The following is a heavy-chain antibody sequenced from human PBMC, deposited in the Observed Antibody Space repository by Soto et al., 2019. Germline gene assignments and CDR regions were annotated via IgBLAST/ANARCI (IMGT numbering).Heavy chain of an antibody. J-gene: IGHJ4*02. V-gene: IGHV1-69*04. CDR2: IIPILGIA. D-gene: IGHD6-6*01. CDR3: AREGGRIAARPHFDY. Sequence: SVKVSCKASGGTFSSYTISWVRQAPGQGLEWMGRIIPILGIANYAQKFQGRVTITADKSTSTAYMELSSLRSEDTAVYYCAREGGRIAARPHFDYWGQGTLVTVSS. CDR1: GGTFSSYT.